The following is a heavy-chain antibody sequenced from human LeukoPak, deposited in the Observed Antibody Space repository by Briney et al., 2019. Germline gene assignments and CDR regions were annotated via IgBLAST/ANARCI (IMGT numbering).Heavy chain of an antibody. CDR2: INHSGST. J-gene: IGHJ4*02. CDR1: GGSFSGYY. CDR3: AQPNYYRKTYDY. Sequence: SETLSLTCAVYGGSFSGYYWSWLRQPPGKGLEWIGEINHSGSTNYNPSLMSRVTISVDTSKNQFSLKLSSVTAADTAVYYCAQPNYYRKTYDYWGQGTMVTVSS. D-gene: IGHD3-10*01. V-gene: IGHV4-34*01.